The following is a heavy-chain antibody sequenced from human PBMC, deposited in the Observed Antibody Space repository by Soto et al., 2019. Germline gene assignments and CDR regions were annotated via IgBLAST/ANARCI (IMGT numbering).Heavy chain of an antibody. D-gene: IGHD3-10*01. CDR3: ARDGYDGSGSPYPAY. V-gene: IGHV4-59*01. J-gene: IGHJ4*02. CDR1: GGPMSEYF. Sequence: SETLSLTCSVSGGPMSEYFWSWIRPSPGKGLEWIGYIYYLGSTDYNPSLKSRVTISVDTSKRQFSLRLTSVTAADTAVYYCARDGYDGSGSPYPAYWGPGTQVTVSS. CDR2: IYYLGST.